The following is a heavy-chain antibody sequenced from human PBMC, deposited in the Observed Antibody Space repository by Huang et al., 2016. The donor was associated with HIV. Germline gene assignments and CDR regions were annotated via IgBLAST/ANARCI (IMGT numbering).Heavy chain of an antibody. J-gene: IGHJ4*02. V-gene: IGHV3-30*18. CDR1: GFTFSSYG. CDR3: AKGGSAAAVLDF. D-gene: IGHD6-13*01. Sequence: QVQLVESGGGVVQPGRSLRISCAVSGFTFSSYGMHWVRQAPGKGLEWVAVISYDGKTKYYADSVKGRFSISRDNSNTTVYLQLNSLRVEDTAVYYCAKGGSAAAVLDFWGQGTLVTVSS. CDR2: ISYDGKTK.